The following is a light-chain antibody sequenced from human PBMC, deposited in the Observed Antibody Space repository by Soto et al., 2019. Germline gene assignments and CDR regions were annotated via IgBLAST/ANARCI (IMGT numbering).Light chain of an antibody. Sequence: QSVVSQPPSASGTPGQRVTVSCCGRSSNIGRNFVYWYQQFPGTAPTHLIVKNDQRPSGVPDRCSGSKSGTSASLAISGLRSEDEAADYCATWDASLSGWVFGGGTKLTVL. CDR3: ATWDASLSGWV. CDR2: KND. J-gene: IGLJ3*02. CDR1: SSNIGRNF. V-gene: IGLV1-47*01.